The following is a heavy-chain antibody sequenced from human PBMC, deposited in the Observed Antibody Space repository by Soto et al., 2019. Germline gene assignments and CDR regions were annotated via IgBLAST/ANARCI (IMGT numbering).Heavy chain of an antibody. V-gene: IGHV4-39*01. CDR1: GGSISSSGYY. J-gene: IGHJ4*02. D-gene: IGHD3-16*01. CDR3: ARRRDYRPFEY. CDR2: VYYSGSA. Sequence: SSETLSLTCSVSGGSISSSGYYWGWVRQPPGKGLEWIGNVYYSGSAYYNPSFKSRVTISVDTSKSQFSLNLNSVTAADTAVYYCARRRDYRPFEYWGQGALVTVSS.